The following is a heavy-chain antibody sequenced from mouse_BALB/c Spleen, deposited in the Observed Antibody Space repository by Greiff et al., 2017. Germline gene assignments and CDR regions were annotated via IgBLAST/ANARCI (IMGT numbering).Heavy chain of an antibody. V-gene: IGHV5-12-1*01. CDR3: ARCSLLHFDY. D-gene: IGHD1-2*01. CDR2: ISSGGGST. Sequence: EVNLVESGGDLVKPGGSLKLSCAASGFTFSSYDMSWVRQTPEKRLEWVAYISSGGGSTYYPDTVKGRFTISRDNAKNTLYLQMSSLKSEDTAMYYCARCSLLHFDYWGQGTTLTVSS. J-gene: IGHJ2*01. CDR1: GFTFSSYD.